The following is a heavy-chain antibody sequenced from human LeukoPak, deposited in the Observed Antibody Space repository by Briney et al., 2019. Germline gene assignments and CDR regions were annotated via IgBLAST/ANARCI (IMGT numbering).Heavy chain of an antibody. J-gene: IGHJ4*02. Sequence: GGSLRLSCAASGFTFSSYNMNWVRQAPGKGLEWVSYISSSSSTIYYADSVKGRFTISRDNAKNSLYLQMNSLRAEDTAVYYCARARYSYGFDYWGQGTLVTVSS. CDR2: ISSSSSTI. CDR1: GFTFSSYN. CDR3: ARARYSYGFDY. V-gene: IGHV3-48*01. D-gene: IGHD5-18*01.